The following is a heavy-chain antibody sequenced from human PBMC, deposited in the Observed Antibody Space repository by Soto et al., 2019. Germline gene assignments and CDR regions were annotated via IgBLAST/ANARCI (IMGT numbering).Heavy chain of an antibody. V-gene: IGHV3-23*01. D-gene: IGHD3-10*01. Sequence: GGSLRLSCAASGFTFSSYAMSWVRQAPGKGLEWVSAISGSGGSTYYADSVKGRFTISRDNSKNTLDLQMNSLRAEDTAVYYCARDRCHDSGSYYNLYFDSWGQGALVTVSS. CDR1: GFTFSSYA. CDR3: ARDRCHDSGSYYNLYFDS. CDR2: ISGSGGST. J-gene: IGHJ4*02.